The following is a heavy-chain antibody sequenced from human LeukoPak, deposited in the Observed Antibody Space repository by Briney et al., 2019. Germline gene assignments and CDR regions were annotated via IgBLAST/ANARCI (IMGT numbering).Heavy chain of an antibody. J-gene: IGHJ4*02. Sequence: ASVKVSCKASGYTFTSYALNWVRQAPGQGLEWMGWINTNTGNPTYAQGFTGRFVFSLDTSVSTAYLQISSLKAEDTAVYYCARDLFDYVWGNYRYTGEYWGQGTLVTVSS. V-gene: IGHV7-4-1*02. CDR3: ARDLFDYVWGNYRYTGEY. CDR2: INTNTGNP. D-gene: IGHD3-16*02. CDR1: GYTFTSYA.